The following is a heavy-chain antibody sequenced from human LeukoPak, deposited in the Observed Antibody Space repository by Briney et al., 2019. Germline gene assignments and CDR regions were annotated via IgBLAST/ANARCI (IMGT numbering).Heavy chain of an antibody. CDR2: IYHSGST. J-gene: IGHJ4*02. CDR1: GGSISSGGYY. V-gene: IGHV4-30-2*01. Sequence: SETLSLTCTVSGGSISSGGYYWSWIRQPPGKGLEWIGYIYHSGSTYYNPSLKSRVTISVDRSKNQFSLKLSSVTAADTAVYYCVRRFGEFFDYWGQGTLVTVSS. D-gene: IGHD3-10*01. CDR3: VRRFGEFFDY.